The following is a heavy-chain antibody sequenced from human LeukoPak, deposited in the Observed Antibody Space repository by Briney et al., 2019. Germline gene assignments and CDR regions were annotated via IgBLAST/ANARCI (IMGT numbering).Heavy chain of an antibody. CDR1: GFTFSSYG. Sequence: GGSLRLSCAASGFTFSSYGMHWVRQAPGKGLEWVAVIWYDGSNKYYADPVKGRFTISRDNSKNTLYLQMNSLRAEDTAVYYCARGDCSSTSCYTSYYYGMDVWGQGTTVTVSS. D-gene: IGHD2-2*02. CDR3: ARGDCSSTSCYTSYYYGMDV. J-gene: IGHJ6*02. CDR2: IWYDGSNK. V-gene: IGHV3-33*01.